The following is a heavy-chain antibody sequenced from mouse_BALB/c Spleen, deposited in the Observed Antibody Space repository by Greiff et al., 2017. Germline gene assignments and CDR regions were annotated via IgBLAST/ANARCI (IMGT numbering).Heavy chain of an antibody. CDR3: ARGDYYGSLYYFDY. CDR1: GYTFTDYY. D-gene: IGHD1-1*01. V-gene: IGHV1-77*01. J-gene: IGHJ2*01. CDR2: IYPGSGNT. Sequence: VQRVESGAELARPGASVKLSCKASGYTFTDYYINWVKQRTGQGLEWIGEIYPGSGNTYYNEKFKGKATLTADKSSSTAYMQLSSLTSEDSAVYFCARGDYYGSLYYFDYWGQGTTLTVSS.